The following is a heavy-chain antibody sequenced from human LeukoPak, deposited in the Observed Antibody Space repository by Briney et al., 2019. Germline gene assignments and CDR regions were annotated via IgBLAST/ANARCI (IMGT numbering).Heavy chain of an antibody. J-gene: IGHJ6*02. CDR1: GGSMSGFF. V-gene: IGHV4-59*01. D-gene: IGHD3-10*01. CDR2: IYYSGIST. Sequence: SETLSLTCTVSGGSMSGFFWTWIRQPPGRELEWIGSIYYSGISTKYNPSLKSRVTISVDTSKSQFSLNLDSATAADTAVYYCARTSRRFYGSGTNLTPWPAGMDVWGQGTTVTVSS. CDR3: ARTSRRFYGSGTNLTPWPAGMDV.